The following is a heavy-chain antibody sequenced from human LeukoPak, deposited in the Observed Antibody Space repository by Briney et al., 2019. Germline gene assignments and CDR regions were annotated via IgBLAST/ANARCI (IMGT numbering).Heavy chain of an antibody. CDR2: IYSSGIT. CDR3: VRWGVHYYYYHMDV. D-gene: IGHD3-10*01. J-gene: IGHJ6*03. Sequence: SETLSLTCSVSGGSMTSFYWSWIRQPAGKGLEWIGRIYSSGITNYNPSLKGRVTMSVDTSKNQFSLRLSSVTAADTAVYYCVRWGVHYYYYHMDVWGKGTTVTVSS. CDR1: GGSMTSFY. V-gene: IGHV4-4*07.